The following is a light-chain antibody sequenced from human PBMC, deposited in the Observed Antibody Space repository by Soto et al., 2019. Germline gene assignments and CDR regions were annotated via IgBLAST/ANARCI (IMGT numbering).Light chain of an antibody. CDR3: QQYGSSGT. CDR2: GAS. CDR1: QSLSNNY. V-gene: IGKV3-20*01. J-gene: IGKJ1*01. Sequence: EIVLPQSPAILSLSPGERATLSWRASQSLSNNYLAWYQQKPGQAPRLLIYGASNRATGIPDRFSGSGSGTDFTLTISRLEPEDFAVDYCQQYGSSGTFGQGTKVDIK.